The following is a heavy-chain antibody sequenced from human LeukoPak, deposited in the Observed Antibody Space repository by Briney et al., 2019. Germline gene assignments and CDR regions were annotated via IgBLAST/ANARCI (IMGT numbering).Heavy chain of an antibody. J-gene: IGHJ3*02. CDR1: GFTFDDYA. V-gene: IGHV3-9*01. CDR3: AKGSGSYYNVGGFDI. D-gene: IGHD3-10*01. CDR2: ISWNSGSI. Sequence: GRSLRLSCAASGFTFDDYAMHWVRQAPGKGLEWVSGISWNSGSIGYADSVKGRFTISRDNAKNSLYLQMNSLRAEDTALYYCAKGSGSYYNVGGFDIWGQGTMVTVSS.